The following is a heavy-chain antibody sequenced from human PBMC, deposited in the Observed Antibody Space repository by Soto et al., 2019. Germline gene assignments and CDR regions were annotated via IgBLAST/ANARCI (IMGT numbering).Heavy chain of an antibody. J-gene: IGHJ4*02. Sequence: QVQLVESGGGVVQPGRSLRLSCAASGFTFSSYGMHWVRQAPGKGLEWVAVISYDGSNKYYADSVKGRFTISRDNSKNTLYLQMNSLSAEDTAVYYCAKEPYYYDSSGYLSYFDYWGQGTLVTVSS. V-gene: IGHV3-30*18. CDR1: GFTFSSYG. CDR3: AKEPYYYDSSGYLSYFDY. CDR2: ISYDGSNK. D-gene: IGHD3-22*01.